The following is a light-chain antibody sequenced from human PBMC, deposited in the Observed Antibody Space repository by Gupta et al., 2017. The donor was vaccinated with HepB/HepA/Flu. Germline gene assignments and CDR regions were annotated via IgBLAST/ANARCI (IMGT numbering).Light chain of an antibody. V-gene: IGLV2-11*01. CDR2: DVS. J-gene: IGLJ1*01. CDR3: CSYAGSYTYV. CDR1: SSGVGGYKS. Sequence: QSALTQPRSVSGAPGQSVSISCTGASSGVGGYKSVSWIQHPPGKAPELIIFDVSERPAGVPDRFSGSKSGNTASLTISGLQAEDEADYYCCSYAGSYTYVFGTGTKVTVL.